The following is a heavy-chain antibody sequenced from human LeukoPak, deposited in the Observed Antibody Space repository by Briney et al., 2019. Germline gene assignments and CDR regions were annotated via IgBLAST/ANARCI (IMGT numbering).Heavy chain of an antibody. CDR1: GYTFTNYY. D-gene: IGHD1-26*01. CDR3: AREVERVFDY. Sequence: ASVKVSCKASGYTFTNYYMHWVRQAPGQGLEWMGIINSSGGSTTYAQKFQGRVTMTRDESTSTAYMELSSLRSEDTAVYYCAREVERVFDYWGQGTLVTVSS. V-gene: IGHV1-46*01. J-gene: IGHJ4*02. CDR2: INSSGGST.